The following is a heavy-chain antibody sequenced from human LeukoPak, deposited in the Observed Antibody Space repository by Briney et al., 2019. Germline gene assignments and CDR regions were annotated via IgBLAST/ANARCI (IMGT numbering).Heavy chain of an antibody. CDR1: GGSISSYY. CDR2: IYYSGST. CDR3: ARVRYRSGVFDY. V-gene: IGHV4-59*01. D-gene: IGHD6-19*01. Sequence: SETLSLTCTVSGGSISSYYWSWIRQPPGKGLEWIGYIYYSGSTNYNPSLKSRVTISVDTSKNQFSLKLSSVTAADTAVYYCARVRYRSGVFDYWGQGTLVTVSS. J-gene: IGHJ4*02.